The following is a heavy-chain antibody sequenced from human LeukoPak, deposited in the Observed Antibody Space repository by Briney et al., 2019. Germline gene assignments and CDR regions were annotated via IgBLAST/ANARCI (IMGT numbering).Heavy chain of an antibody. CDR2: IYTSGST. D-gene: IGHD4-17*01. CDR1: GGSISSYY. Sequence: PSETLSLTCTVSGGSISSYYWSWIRQPAGKGLEWIGRIYTSGSTNYNPSLKSRVTMSVDTSKNQFSLKLSPVTAADTAVYYCARDREAYGDYYFDYWGQGTLVTVSS. V-gene: IGHV4-4*07. CDR3: ARDREAYGDYYFDY. J-gene: IGHJ4*02.